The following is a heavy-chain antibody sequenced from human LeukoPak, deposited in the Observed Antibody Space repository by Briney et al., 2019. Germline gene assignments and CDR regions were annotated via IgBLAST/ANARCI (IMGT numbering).Heavy chain of an antibody. CDR2: IFDSGNT. CDR1: GGSINNYF. Sequence: SETLSLTCTVSGGSINNYFWSWIRQPPGEGVEWIGYIFDSGNTNYKPSLNSRVTMSLDTSKNQFSLKLSSVTAADSAIYYCARGQYSSGWYYFDYWGQGTLVTVSS. CDR3: ARGQYSSGWYYFDY. J-gene: IGHJ4*02. D-gene: IGHD6-19*01. V-gene: IGHV4-59*01.